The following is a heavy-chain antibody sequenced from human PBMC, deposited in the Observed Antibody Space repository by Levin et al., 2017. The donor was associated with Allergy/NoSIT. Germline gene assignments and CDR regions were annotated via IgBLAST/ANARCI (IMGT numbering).Heavy chain of an antibody. D-gene: IGHD4-23*01. V-gene: IGHV3-72*01. CDR2: IRNKANSYTT. J-gene: IGHJ5*02. CDR1: GFTFSDHY. CDR3: TILYGGNSYNWFDP. Sequence: GESLKISCAASGFTFSDHYMDWVRQAPGKGLEWVGRIRNKANSYTTEYAASVKGRFTISRDDSKNSLFLQMNSLKTEDTAVYYCTILYGGNSYNWFDPWGQGTLVTVSS.